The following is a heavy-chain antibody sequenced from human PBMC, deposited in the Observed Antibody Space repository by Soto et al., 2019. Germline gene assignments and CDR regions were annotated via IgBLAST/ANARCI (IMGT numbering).Heavy chain of an antibody. Sequence: SETLSLTCAVYGGSFSGYYWSWIRQPPGKGLEWIGEINHSGSTNYNPSLKSRVTISVDTSKNQFSLKLSSVTAADTAVYYCAKFGGAAAGAKNYYYYYGMDVWGQGTTVT. CDR3: AKFGGAAAGAKNYYYYYGMDV. CDR2: INHSGST. J-gene: IGHJ6*02. V-gene: IGHV4-34*01. CDR1: GGSFSGYY. D-gene: IGHD6-13*01.